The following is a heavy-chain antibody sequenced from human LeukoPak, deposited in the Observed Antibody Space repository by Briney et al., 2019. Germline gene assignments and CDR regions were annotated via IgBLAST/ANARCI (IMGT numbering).Heavy chain of an antibody. Sequence: PGGSLRLSCAASGFTFSSYSMNWVRQAPGKGLEWVSSICSSSSYIYYADSVKGRFTISRDNAKNSLYLQMNSLRAEDTAVYYCARVGPGVVVAATLGYYYGMDVWGQGTTVTVSS. CDR2: ICSSSSYI. CDR1: GFTFSSYS. CDR3: ARVGPGVVVAATLGYYYGMDV. J-gene: IGHJ6*02. D-gene: IGHD2-15*01. V-gene: IGHV3-21*01.